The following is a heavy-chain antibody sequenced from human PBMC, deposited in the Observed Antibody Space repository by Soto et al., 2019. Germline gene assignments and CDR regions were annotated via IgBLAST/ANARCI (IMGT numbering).Heavy chain of an antibody. CDR3: ARENHYIVVVPAATEKYQLGGSTRDGEHYYYYGMDV. D-gene: IGHD2-2*01. J-gene: IGHJ6*02. Sequence: GGSLRLSCAASGFTFSSYGMHWVRQAPGKGLEWVAVIWYDGSNKYYADSVKGRFTISRDNSKNTLYLQMNSLRAEDTAVYYCARENHYIVVVPAATEKYQLGGSTRDGEHYYYYGMDVWGQGTTVTVSS. CDR2: IWYDGSNK. CDR1: GFTFSSYG. V-gene: IGHV3-33*01.